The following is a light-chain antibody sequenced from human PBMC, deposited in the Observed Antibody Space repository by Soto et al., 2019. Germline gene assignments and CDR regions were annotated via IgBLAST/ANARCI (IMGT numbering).Light chain of an antibody. CDR3: QKYNSAPFT. CDR1: QGISNY. Sequence: DIEMTQSPSSLSASVGDRVTITCRASQGISNYLAWYQQKTGKLPKLLIYAASTLKSGVPSRSSGSGSGTDFTLTISSLEPEDVATYYCQKYNSAPFTFGGGTKV. CDR2: AAS. J-gene: IGKJ4*01. V-gene: IGKV1-27*01.